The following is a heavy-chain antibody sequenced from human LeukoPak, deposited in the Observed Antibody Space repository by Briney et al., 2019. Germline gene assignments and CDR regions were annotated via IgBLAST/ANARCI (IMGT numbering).Heavy chain of an antibody. Sequence: SETLSPTCTVSGGSISSDYYYWNWIRQPAGKGLEWIGRISASGSTNYNPSLKSRVTMSLDTSKNQFSLNLSSLTAADTAVYYCARANYYDSSDAFDVWGQGTVVTVSS. CDR1: GGSISSDYYY. CDR3: ARANYYDSSDAFDV. V-gene: IGHV4-61*02. D-gene: IGHD3-22*01. CDR2: ISASGST. J-gene: IGHJ3*01.